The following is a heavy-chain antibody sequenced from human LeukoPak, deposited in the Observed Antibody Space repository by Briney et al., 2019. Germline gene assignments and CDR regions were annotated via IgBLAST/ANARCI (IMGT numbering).Heavy chain of an antibody. CDR1: GGSISSGGYY. D-gene: IGHD3-16*02. CDR3: ARGPYDYVWGSYRHNPFDY. Sequence: PSETLSLTCTVSGGSISSGGYYWGWIRQHPGKGLEWIGYIYYSGSTYYNPSLKSRVTISVDTSKNQFSLKLSSVTAADTAVYYCARGPYDYVWGSYRHNPFDYWGQGTLVTVSS. V-gene: IGHV4-31*03. CDR2: IYYSGST. J-gene: IGHJ4*02.